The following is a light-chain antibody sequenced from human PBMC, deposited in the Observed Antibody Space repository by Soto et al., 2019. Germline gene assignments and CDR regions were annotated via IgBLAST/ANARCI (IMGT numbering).Light chain of an antibody. CDR2: GAS. J-gene: IGKJ2*01. V-gene: IGKV3-20*01. CDR1: QSVRSNY. Sequence: EIVLTQSPGTLSLSPGERATLSCRASQSVRSNYFAWYQQRPGQAPRLLMYGASTRATGIPDRFSGSGSGTGFTLSISRLEPEDFAVYYCQQFGSSPYTFGQGTKLEMK. CDR3: QQFGSSPYT.